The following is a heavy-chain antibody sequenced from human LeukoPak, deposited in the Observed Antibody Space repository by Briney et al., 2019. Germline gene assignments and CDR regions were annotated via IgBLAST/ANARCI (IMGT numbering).Heavy chain of an antibody. J-gene: IGHJ5*02. CDR2: ISGSGGST. D-gene: IGHD6-13*01. V-gene: IGHV3-23*01. CDR3: ARGDSSSWSYNWFDP. Sequence: SGGSLRLSCAASGFTFSSYAMSWVRQAPGKGLEWVSAISGSGGSTYYADSVKGRFTISRDNSKNTLYVQMNSLRAEDTAVYYCARGDSSSWSYNWFDPWGQGTLVTVSS. CDR1: GFTFSSYA.